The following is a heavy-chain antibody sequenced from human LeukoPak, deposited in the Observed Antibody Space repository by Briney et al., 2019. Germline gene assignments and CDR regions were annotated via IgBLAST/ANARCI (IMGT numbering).Heavy chain of an antibody. J-gene: IGHJ4*02. CDR1: GYTFASYD. Sequence: ASVKVSCKASGYTFASYDINWVRQATGQGLEWMGWMNPNSGNTGYAQKFQGRVTMTRNTSISTAYMELSSLRSEDTAVYYCATVAKKIIVVVSYFDYWGQGTLVTVSS. V-gene: IGHV1-8*01. CDR2: MNPNSGNT. CDR3: ATVAKKIIVVVSYFDY. D-gene: IGHD3-22*01.